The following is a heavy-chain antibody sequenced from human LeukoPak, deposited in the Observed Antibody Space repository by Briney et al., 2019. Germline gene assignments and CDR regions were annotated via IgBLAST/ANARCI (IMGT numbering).Heavy chain of an antibody. CDR1: GYTFRDYY. J-gene: IGHJ5*01. D-gene: IGHD1-14*01. V-gene: IGHV1-2*02. CDR2: INPKTGVT. Sequence: ASVKLSCKASGYTFRDYYLTWVRQAPGQGFEWLGWINPKTGVTKYAQKFLGRVTMTSDTSTSTAYMELSRLTSDDTAHYFCARDIILDSWGQGTLATVSS. CDR3: ARDIILDS.